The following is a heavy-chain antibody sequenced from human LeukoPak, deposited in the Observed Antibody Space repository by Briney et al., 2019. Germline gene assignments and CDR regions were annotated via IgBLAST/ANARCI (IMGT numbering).Heavy chain of an antibody. J-gene: IGHJ4*02. CDR1: GFSFSSFW. Sequence: PGGSLRPSCAASGFSFSSFWLSWVRQAPEKGLEWVANIKEDGSEKYYVDSVKGRFTISRDSAKKSLYLQMSSLRAEDTAVYYCAYSRSSLAAGYWGQGTPVTVSS. V-gene: IGHV3-7*03. CDR3: AYSRSSLAAGY. CDR2: IKEDGSEK. D-gene: IGHD2-15*01.